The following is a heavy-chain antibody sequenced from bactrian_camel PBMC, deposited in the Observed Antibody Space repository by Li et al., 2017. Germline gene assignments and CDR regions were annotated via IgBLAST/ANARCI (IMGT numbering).Heavy chain of an antibody. CDR3: ATSRNPSIYQ. CDR2: ISSDGIT. V-gene: IGHV3S55*01. CDR1: GFTVDGSE. Sequence: VQLVESGGGSVQAGGSLRLSCTASGFTVDGSELGWYRQAPGKGCELVSRISSDGITIYADSVKGRFTISQDNAENTVYLQMDNLKTEDTAVYYCATSRNPSIYQRGQGTQVTV. D-gene: IGHD6*01. J-gene: IGHJ4*01.